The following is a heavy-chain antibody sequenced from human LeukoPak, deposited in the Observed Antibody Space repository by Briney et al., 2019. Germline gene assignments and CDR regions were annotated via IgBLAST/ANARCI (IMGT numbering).Heavy chain of an antibody. J-gene: IGHJ4*02. V-gene: IGHV1-69*04. CDR1: GGTFSSYA. D-gene: IGHD6-6*01. CDR3: ARDTSLYSSSSSHYSDY. CDR2: IIPIFGIA. Sequence: ASVKVSCKASGGTFSSYAISWVRQAPGQGLEWMGRIIPIFGIANYAQKFQGRVTITADKSTSTAYMELSSLRSEDTAVYYCARDTSLYSSSSSHYSDYWGQGTLVTVSS.